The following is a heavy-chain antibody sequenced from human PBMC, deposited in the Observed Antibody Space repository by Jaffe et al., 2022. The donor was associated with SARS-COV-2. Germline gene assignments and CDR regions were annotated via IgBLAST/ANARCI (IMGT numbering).Heavy chain of an antibody. CDR3: ARALSIAARWDYYGMDV. Sequence: QVQLVESGGGVVQPGRSLRLSCAASGFTFSSYAMHWVRQAPGKGLEWVAVISYDGSNKYYADSVKGRFTISRDNSKNTLYLQMNSLRAEDTAVYYCARALSIAARWDYYGMDVWGQGTTVTVSS. J-gene: IGHJ6*02. D-gene: IGHD6-6*01. CDR1: GFTFSSYA. V-gene: IGHV3-30-3*01. CDR2: ISYDGSNK.